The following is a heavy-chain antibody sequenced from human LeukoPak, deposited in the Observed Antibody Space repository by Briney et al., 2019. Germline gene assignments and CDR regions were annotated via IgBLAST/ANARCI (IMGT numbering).Heavy chain of an antibody. Sequence: PGGSLRLSCAASGFTFSSYEMNWVRQAPGKGLEWVSYISSSGSTIYYADSVKGRFTISRDNAKNSLYLQMNSLRAEDTAVYYCARDAATYYYDSSGYHWDYWGQGTLVTVSS. V-gene: IGHV3-48*03. D-gene: IGHD3-22*01. CDR2: ISSSGSTI. CDR1: GFTFSSYE. J-gene: IGHJ4*02. CDR3: ARDAATYYYDSSGYHWDY.